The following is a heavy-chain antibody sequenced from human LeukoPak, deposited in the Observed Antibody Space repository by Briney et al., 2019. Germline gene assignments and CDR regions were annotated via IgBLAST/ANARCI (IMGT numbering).Heavy chain of an antibody. CDR2: MYNSGGS. D-gene: IGHD6-19*01. CDR1: GGSISPYY. J-gene: IGHJ4*02. Sequence: SETLSLTCTVSGGSISPYYWSWIRQPPGKGLEWIGYMYNSGGSNYNPSLKSRVTISIDTSRNQFSLHLTSVTAADTAVYYCARHQIISGLDYWGQGTLVTVSS. CDR3: ARHQIISGLDY. V-gene: IGHV4-59*08.